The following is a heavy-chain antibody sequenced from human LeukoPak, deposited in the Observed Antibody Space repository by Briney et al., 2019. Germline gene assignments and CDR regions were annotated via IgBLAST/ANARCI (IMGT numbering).Heavy chain of an antibody. V-gene: IGHV1-2*04. J-gene: IGHJ3*02. Sequence: ASVKVSCKASGYTFTGYYMHWVRQAPGQGLEWMGWINPNSGGTNYAQKFQGWVTMTRDTSISTAYMELSRLRSDDTAVYYCARATRSLFEWSGELLDAFDIWGQGTMVTVSS. CDR2: INPNSGGT. CDR3: ARATRSLFEWSGELLDAFDI. CDR1: GYTFTGYY. D-gene: IGHD3-10*01.